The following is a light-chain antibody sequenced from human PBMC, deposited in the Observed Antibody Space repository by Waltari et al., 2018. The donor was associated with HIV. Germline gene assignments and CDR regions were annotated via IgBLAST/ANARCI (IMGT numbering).Light chain of an antibody. CDR3: SSYAGSNIL. J-gene: IGLJ2*01. CDR1: SSDVGGYNY. CDR2: EVS. Sequence: SGSPGQSVTISCTGTSSDVGGYNYVSWYQQHPGKAPKLMIYEVSKRPSGVPDRFSGSKSGNTASLTVSGLQAEDEADYYCSSYAGSNILFGGGTKLTVL. V-gene: IGLV2-8*01.